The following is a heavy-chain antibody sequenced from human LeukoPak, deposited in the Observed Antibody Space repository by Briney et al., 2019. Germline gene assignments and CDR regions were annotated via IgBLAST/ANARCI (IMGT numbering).Heavy chain of an antibody. CDR1: GGSISSGGYY. Sequence: PSETLSLTCIVSGGSISSGGYYWSWIRQHPGEGLEWIGYIYYSGSTYYNPSLKSRVTISVDTSKNQSSLKLSSVTAADTAVYYCARGATVTTTDYWGQGTLVTVSS. J-gene: IGHJ4*02. CDR3: ARGATVTTTDY. V-gene: IGHV4-31*03. D-gene: IGHD4-17*01. CDR2: IYYSGST.